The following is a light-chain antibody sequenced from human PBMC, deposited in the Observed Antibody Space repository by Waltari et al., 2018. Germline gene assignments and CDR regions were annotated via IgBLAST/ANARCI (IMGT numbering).Light chain of an antibody. CDR1: PSVLYSSNNKNY. V-gene: IGKV4-1*01. CDR2: LAS. CDR3: QQYYTSPQLT. Sequence: IVLSPSPDPLAVSLGERATINSRSSPSVLYSSNNKNYLALYQQKPGQPPKLLIYLASTRESGVPDRFSGSGSGTDFTLTISSLQAEDVAVYYCQQYYTSPQLTFGGGTKVEIK. J-gene: IGKJ4*01.